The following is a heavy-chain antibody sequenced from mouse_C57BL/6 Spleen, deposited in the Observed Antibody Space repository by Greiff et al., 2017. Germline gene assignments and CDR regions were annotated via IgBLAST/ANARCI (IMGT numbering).Heavy chain of an antibody. CDR2: IYPGSGNT. CDR3: ARLDYYGKGDY. D-gene: IGHD1-1*01. V-gene: IGHV1-76*01. CDR1: GYTFTDYY. Sequence: VQLQQSGAELVRPGASVKLSCKASGYTFTDYYINWVKQRPGQGLEWIARIYPGSGNTYYNEKFKGKATLTAEKSSSTAYMQLSSLTSEDSAVYFCARLDYYGKGDYWGQGTTLTVSS. J-gene: IGHJ2*01.